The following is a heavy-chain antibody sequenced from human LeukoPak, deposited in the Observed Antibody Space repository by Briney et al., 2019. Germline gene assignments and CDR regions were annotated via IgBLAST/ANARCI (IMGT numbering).Heavy chain of an antibody. D-gene: IGHD4-23*01. CDR1: GFTFSDYT. CDR2: ISSYGDNT. CDR3: ARATNSYGGNSDF. J-gene: IGHJ4*02. Sequence: PGGSLRLSCVASGFTFSDYTMHWVRQAPGKGPEYVSAISSYGDNTYYANSVKGRLTISRDNSKNTLYLQMGSLRADDMAVYYCARATNSYGGNSDFWGQGTLVTVSS. V-gene: IGHV3-64*01.